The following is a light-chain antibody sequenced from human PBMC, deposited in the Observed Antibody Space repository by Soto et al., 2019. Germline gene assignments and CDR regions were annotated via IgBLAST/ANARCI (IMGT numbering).Light chain of an antibody. CDR1: QGISNY. J-gene: IGKJ3*01. V-gene: IGKV1-27*01. CDR2: AAS. CDR3: QKDNSALFT. Sequence: DIQMTQSPSSLSASAGDRVTITCRASQGISNYLAWYQRKPGKVSKLLIYAASTLQSGVPSRFSGSRSGTDFTHTISSIQREDVATYYCQKDNSALFTLGPGTKVDIK.